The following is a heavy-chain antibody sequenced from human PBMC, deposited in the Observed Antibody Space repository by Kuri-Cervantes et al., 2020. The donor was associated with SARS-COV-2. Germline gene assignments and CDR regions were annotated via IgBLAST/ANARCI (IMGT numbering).Heavy chain of an antibody. Sequence: GESLKISCAASGFTFSDYYMSWIRQAPGKGLEWVSYISSSGSTIYYADSVKGRFTISRDNAKNSLYLQMNSPRAEDTAVYYCAKLRGFDGDYFDYWGQGTLVTVSS. CDR2: ISSSGSTI. J-gene: IGHJ4*02. D-gene: IGHD3-9*01. CDR3: AKLRGFDGDYFDY. CDR1: GFTFSDYY. V-gene: IGHV3-11*01.